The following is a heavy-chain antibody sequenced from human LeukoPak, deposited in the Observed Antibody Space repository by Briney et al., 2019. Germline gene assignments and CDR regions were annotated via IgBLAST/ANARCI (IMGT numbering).Heavy chain of an antibody. J-gene: IGHJ3*02. Sequence: SETLSLTCTVSGGSISSSSYYWGWIRQPPGKGLEWMGSIYYSGSTYYNPSLKSRVTISVDTSKNQFSLKLSSVTAADTAVYYCARGRYGGSGPYAFDIWGQGTMVTVSS. CDR1: GGSISSSSYY. CDR2: IYYSGST. CDR3: ARGRYGGSGPYAFDI. V-gene: IGHV4-39*07. D-gene: IGHD3-10*01.